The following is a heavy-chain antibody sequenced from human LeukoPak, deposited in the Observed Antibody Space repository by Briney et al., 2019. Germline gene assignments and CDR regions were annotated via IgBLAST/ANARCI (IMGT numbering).Heavy chain of an antibody. Sequence: SETLSLTCAVYGGSFSGYYWSWIRQPPGKGLEWIGEINHSRSTNYNPSLKSQVTISVDTSKNQFSLKLSSVTAADTAVYYCARGGNVLRYFDWLFPPFDYWGQGTLVTVSS. CDR2: INHSRST. CDR3: ARGGNVLRYFDWLFPPFDY. D-gene: IGHD3-9*01. J-gene: IGHJ4*02. CDR1: GGSFSGYY. V-gene: IGHV4-34*01.